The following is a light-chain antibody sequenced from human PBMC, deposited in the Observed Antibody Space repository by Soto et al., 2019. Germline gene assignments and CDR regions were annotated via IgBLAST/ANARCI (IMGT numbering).Light chain of an antibody. CDR3: GTWDSSPV. Sequence: QSVLTQPPSVSAAPGQKVTIFCSGSSSNIGNNYVSWYQQLPGTAPKLLIYDNNKRPSGIPDRFSGSKSGTSATLGITGLQTGDEADYYVGTWDSSPVFGGGTKLTVL. CDR2: DNN. V-gene: IGLV1-51*01. J-gene: IGLJ2*01. CDR1: SSNIGNNY.